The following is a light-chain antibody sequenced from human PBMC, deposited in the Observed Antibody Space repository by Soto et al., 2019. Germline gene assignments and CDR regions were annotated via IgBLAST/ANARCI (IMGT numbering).Light chain of an antibody. CDR2: EVS. CDR3: GSYTCSSTYV. Sequence: QSALTQPASVSGSPGQSITISCTGTSSDVGGYNYVSWYQQHPGKAPKLMIYEVSNRPSGVSNRFSGSKSGNTASLTISGLQAEDEADYYCGSYTCSSTYVFGTATKLTVL. J-gene: IGLJ1*01. CDR1: SSDVGGYNY. V-gene: IGLV2-14*01.